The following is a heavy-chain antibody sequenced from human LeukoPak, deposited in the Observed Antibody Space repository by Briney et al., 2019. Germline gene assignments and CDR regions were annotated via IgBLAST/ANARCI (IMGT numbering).Heavy chain of an antibody. D-gene: IGHD3-22*01. CDR2: INYSGST. CDR3: ARTRLVLVIPYYIDS. Sequence: SETLSLTCAVDGGSFSGYYWNWIRQPPGKGLEWIGEINYSGSTNYNPSLKSRVTISLDTSKNQFSLKLSSVTAADTAVYYCARTRLVLVIPYYIDSWGQGTLVTVSS. V-gene: IGHV4-34*01. CDR1: GGSFSGYY. J-gene: IGHJ4*02.